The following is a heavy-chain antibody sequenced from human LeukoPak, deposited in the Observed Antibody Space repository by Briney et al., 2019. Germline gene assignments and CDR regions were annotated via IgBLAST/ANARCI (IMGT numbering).Heavy chain of an antibody. CDR3: ARSPRGVTGFDY. CDR1: GGTFSSYA. J-gene: IGHJ4*02. CDR2: IIPIFGTA. V-gene: IGHV1-69*05. D-gene: IGHD2-21*02. Sequence: GASVKVSCKASGGTFSSYAISWVRQAPGQGLEWMGGIIPIFGTANYAQKFQGRVTITTDESTSTAYMELSSLRSEDTAVYYCARSPRGVTGFDYWGQGTLVTVSS.